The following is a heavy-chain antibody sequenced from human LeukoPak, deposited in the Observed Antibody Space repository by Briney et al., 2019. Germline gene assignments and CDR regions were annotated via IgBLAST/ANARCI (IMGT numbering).Heavy chain of an antibody. Sequence: GGSLRLSCVTSGFTFDDYGMSWVRQVPGKGLEWVAAVNWNGGGTGYADSVKGRFTVSRDNAKNSLFLQMKSLRAEDTALYYCARGSPTVTSTYKYYSMDVWGKGTTVTVSS. CDR3: ARGSPTVTSTYKYYSMDV. CDR2: VNWNGGGT. V-gene: IGHV3-20*04. D-gene: IGHD4-11*01. J-gene: IGHJ6*03. CDR1: GFTFDDYG.